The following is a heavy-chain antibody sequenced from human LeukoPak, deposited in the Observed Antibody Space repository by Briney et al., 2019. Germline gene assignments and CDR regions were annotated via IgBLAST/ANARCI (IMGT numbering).Heavy chain of an antibody. Sequence: SETLSLTCTVSGGSISGSSYYWSWIRQPPGKGLEWIGYIYYSGSTNYNPSLKSRVTISVDTSKKQFSLKLTSVTVADTAVYYCARETSQKGAHYMDVWGKGTTVTISS. J-gene: IGHJ6*03. CDR2: IYYSGST. D-gene: IGHD3-16*01. CDR1: GGSISGSSYY. V-gene: IGHV4-61*01. CDR3: ARETSQKGAHYMDV.